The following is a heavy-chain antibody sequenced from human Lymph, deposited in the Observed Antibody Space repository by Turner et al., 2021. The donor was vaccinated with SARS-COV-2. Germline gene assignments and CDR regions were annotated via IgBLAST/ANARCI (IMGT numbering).Heavy chain of an antibody. CDR3: ARGPPDFPYYFDY. V-gene: IGHV3-21*01. CDR2: ITFTSSYI. CDR1: GFTFSSYS. J-gene: IGHJ4*02. D-gene: IGHD2-21*02. Sequence: EVQLVESGGGLVKPGGSLSLTCAASGFTFSSYSMNWVRQAPGKGLEWVSSITFTSSYIYYADSVKGRFTISRDNAKNSLYLKMNSLRAEDTAVYYCARGPPDFPYYFDYWGQGTLVTVSS.